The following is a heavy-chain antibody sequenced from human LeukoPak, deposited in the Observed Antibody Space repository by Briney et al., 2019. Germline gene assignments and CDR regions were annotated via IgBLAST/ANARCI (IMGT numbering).Heavy chain of an antibody. Sequence: PPETLSLTCTVSGGSISNYYWSWIRQPPGKGLEWLGYVHYSGSTNYNPSLKSRLTISADTSKNQFSLTLTSVTAADTAVYYCARHGGPSDSSGYLYYLDYWGQGTLVTVSS. J-gene: IGHJ4*02. CDR1: GGSISNYY. CDR2: VHYSGST. V-gene: IGHV4-59*08. D-gene: IGHD3-22*01. CDR3: ARHGGPSDSSGYLYYLDY.